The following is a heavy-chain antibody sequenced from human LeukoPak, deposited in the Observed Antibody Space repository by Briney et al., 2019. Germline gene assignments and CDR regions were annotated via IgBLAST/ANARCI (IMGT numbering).Heavy chain of an antibody. CDR2: IYYSGST. V-gene: IGHV4-39*06. Sequence: SETLSLTCAVSGGSISSSSYYWGWLRQPPGKGLEWIGSIYYSGSTDYNPSLKSRVTISVDTSKNQFPLKLSSVTAADTAVYYCAREANAFDIWGQGTMVTVSS. CDR3: AREANAFDI. CDR1: GGSISSSSYY. J-gene: IGHJ3*02.